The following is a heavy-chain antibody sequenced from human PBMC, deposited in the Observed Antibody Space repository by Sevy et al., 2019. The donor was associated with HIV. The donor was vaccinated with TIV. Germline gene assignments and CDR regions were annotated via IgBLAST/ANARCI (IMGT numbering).Heavy chain of an antibody. CDR2: ISSSSSYI. CDR1: GFTFSSYS. CDR3: ARDSVYCGGDCYVDY. D-gene: IGHD2-21*01. V-gene: IGHV3-21*01. J-gene: IGHJ4*02. Sequence: GGSLRLSCAASGFTFSSYSMNWVHQAPGKGLEWVSSISSSSSYIYYADSVKGRFTISRDNAKNSLYLQMNSLRAEDTAVYYCARDSVYCGGDCYVDYWGQGTLVTVSS.